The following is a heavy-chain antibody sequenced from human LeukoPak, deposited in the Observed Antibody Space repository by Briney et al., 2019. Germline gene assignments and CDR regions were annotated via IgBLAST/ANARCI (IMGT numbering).Heavy chain of an antibody. CDR3: ARVLNYDFWSGYPYYYYGMDV. J-gene: IGHJ6*02. Sequence: PGGSLRLSCAASGFTFISYWMSWVRQAPGKGREWVANIKQDGSEKYYVDSVKRRCTLSRDNAKNPLYLQMNSLRAEDTAVYYCARVLNYDFWSGYPYYYYGMDVWGQGTTVTVSS. V-gene: IGHV3-7*01. D-gene: IGHD3-3*01. CDR1: GFTFISYW. CDR2: IKQDGSEK.